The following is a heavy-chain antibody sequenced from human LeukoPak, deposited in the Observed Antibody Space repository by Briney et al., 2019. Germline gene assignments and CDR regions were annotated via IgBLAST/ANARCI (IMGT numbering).Heavy chain of an antibody. J-gene: IGHJ5*02. CDR1: GGSFSGYY. CDR3: ARGLGVVIRRFDP. V-gene: IGHV4-34*01. Sequence: SETLSLTCAVYGGSFSGYYWSWIRQPPGKGLEWIGEINHSGSTNYNPYIKSRVTMSVDTSKNPFSLKLSSVTAADTAVYHCARGLGVVIRRFDPWGQGTLVTVSS. CDR2: INHSGST. D-gene: IGHD3-3*01.